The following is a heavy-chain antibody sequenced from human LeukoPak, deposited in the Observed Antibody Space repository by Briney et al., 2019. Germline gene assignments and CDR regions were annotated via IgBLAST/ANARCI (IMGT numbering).Heavy chain of an antibody. D-gene: IGHD2-2*01. CDR3: ARDDDIVVVPAAMHYYYYGMDV. CDR2: IIPIFGTV. Sequence: SVKVSCKASGGTFSSYAISWVRQAPGQGLEWMGGIIPIFGTVNYAQKFQGRVTITADESTSTACMELSSLRSEDTAVYYCARDDDIVVVPAAMHYYYYGMDVWGQGTTVTVSS. CDR1: GGTFSSYA. V-gene: IGHV1-69*13. J-gene: IGHJ6*02.